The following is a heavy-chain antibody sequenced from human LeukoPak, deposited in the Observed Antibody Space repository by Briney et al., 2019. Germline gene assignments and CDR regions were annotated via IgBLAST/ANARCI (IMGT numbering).Heavy chain of an antibody. CDR1: GFTVSSNY. CDR2: ISGSGGST. Sequence: GGSLRLSCAASGFTVSSNYMSWVRQAPGKGLEWVSVISGSGGSTYYADSVKGRFTISRDNSKNTLYLQMNSLRAEDTAVYYCAKPREYYDILTGPFDYWGQGTLVTVSS. J-gene: IGHJ4*02. CDR3: AKPREYYDILTGPFDY. D-gene: IGHD3-9*01. V-gene: IGHV3-23*01.